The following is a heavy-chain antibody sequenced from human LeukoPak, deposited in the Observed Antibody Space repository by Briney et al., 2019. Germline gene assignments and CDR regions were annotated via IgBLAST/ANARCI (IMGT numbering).Heavy chain of an antibody. Sequence: PGGSLRLSCVASGFTFWSHGMIWVRQAPGKGLEWLSYISPRSETKNYADSVKDRFTISRDDGENSVSLHMYSLRLEDTAVYYCARVRGPTVNTMYYDLWGQGTLVTVSS. D-gene: IGHD4-11*01. CDR2: ISPRSETK. CDR3: ARVRGPTVNTMYYDL. CDR1: GFTFWSHG. V-gene: IGHV3-48*01. J-gene: IGHJ4*02.